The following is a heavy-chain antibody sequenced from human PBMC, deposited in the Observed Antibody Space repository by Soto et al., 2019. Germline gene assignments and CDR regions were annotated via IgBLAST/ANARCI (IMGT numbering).Heavy chain of an antibody. CDR1: GYTFTSYG. CDR3: ARDLMVERPFRKSFPNQ. J-gene: IGHJ4*02. D-gene: IGHD1-1*01. V-gene: IGHV1-18*01. Sequence: QVQLVQSGAEVKKPGASVKVSCKASGYTFTSYGISWVRQAPGQGLEWMAWISAYNGNTNYAQKLQGRVTMTTDTSTRTAHMELRTLRSDDTGVYYCARDLMVERPFRKSFPNQWGQGPLVTVSS. CDR2: ISAYNGNT.